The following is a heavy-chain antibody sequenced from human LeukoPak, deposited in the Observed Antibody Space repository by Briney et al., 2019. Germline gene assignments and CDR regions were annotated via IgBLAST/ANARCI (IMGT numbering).Heavy chain of an antibody. Sequence: PSETLSLTCTVSGGSISSYYWSWIRQPPGKGLEWIGYIYYSGSTNYNPSLKSRVTISVDTSKNQFSLKLGSVTAADTAVYYCARESSEGPYDSSGYYYGDYYYMDVWGKGTTVTISS. CDR2: IYYSGST. V-gene: IGHV4-59*01. J-gene: IGHJ6*03. CDR3: ARESSEGPYDSSGYYYGDYYYMDV. CDR1: GGSISSYY. D-gene: IGHD3-22*01.